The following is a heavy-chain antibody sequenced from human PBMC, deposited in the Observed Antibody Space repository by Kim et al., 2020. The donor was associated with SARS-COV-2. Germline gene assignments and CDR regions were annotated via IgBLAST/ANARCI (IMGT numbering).Heavy chain of an antibody. Sequence: GGSLRLSCAASGFTVSSNYMSWVRQAPGKGLEWVSIIYSGANTYYSDSVKGRFTISRDNSKNTLYLQMASLRAEDSALYYCARSRGSSYTGGGYGMDVWGQGTTVTVSS. V-gene: IGHV3-53*01. CDR2: IYSGANT. CDR3: ARSRGSSYTGGGYGMDV. CDR1: GFTVSSNY. J-gene: IGHJ6*02. D-gene: IGHD5-18*01.